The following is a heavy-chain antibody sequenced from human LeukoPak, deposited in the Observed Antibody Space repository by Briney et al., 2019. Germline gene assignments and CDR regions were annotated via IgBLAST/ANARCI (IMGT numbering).Heavy chain of an antibody. Sequence: GGSLRLSCAASGFIFSNAWMSWVRQTPGKGLEWVGRIKSNIVDGTTDYAAPVKGRFTISRDDSKNMLFLEMSSLKTEDTGMYLCTTWSYSANGFDYWGQGALVTVSS. J-gene: IGHJ4*02. D-gene: IGHD1-26*01. CDR1: GFIFSNAW. V-gene: IGHV3-15*01. CDR3: TTWSYSANGFDY. CDR2: IKSNIVDGTT.